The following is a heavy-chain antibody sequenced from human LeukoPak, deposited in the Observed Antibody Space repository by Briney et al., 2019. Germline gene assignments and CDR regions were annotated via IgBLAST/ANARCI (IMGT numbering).Heavy chain of an antibody. CDR2: INPNSGGT. CDR3: ARDTVVVVADYYYYHMDV. J-gene: IGHJ6*03. D-gene: IGHD2-15*01. Sequence: ASVKVSCKASGYTFTGYYMHWVRQAPGQGLEWMGRINPNSGGTNYAQKFQGRVTMTRDTSISTAYMELSRLRSDDTAVYYCARDTVVVVADYYYYHMDVWGKGTTVTVSS. V-gene: IGHV1-2*06. CDR1: GYTFTGYY.